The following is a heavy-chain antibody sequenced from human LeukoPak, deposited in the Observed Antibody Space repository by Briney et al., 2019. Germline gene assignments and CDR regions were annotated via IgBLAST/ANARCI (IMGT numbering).Heavy chain of an antibody. CDR1: GFTFTDYY. Sequence: RRSLRLSCAASGFTFTDYYMSWVRQAPGKGLEWVSYISSSGSTIYYADSVKGRFTISRDNAKNSLYLQMNSLRAEDTAVYYCAGQGIAAAGSRDFDYWGQGTLVTVSS. CDR3: AGQGIAAAGSRDFDY. D-gene: IGHD6-13*01. J-gene: IGHJ4*02. V-gene: IGHV3-11*04. CDR2: ISSSGSTI.